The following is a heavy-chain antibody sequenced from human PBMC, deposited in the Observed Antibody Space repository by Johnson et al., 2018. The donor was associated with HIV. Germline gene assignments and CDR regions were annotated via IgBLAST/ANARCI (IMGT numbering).Heavy chain of an antibody. CDR2: IGTAGDT. CDR3: TRVARGDSSGHDAFDI. J-gene: IGHJ3*02. D-gene: IGHD3-22*01. CDR1: GFTFSSYD. Sequence: EVQLVESGGGLVQPGGSLRLSCAASGFTFSSYDMHWVRQVTGKGLEWVSAIGTAGDTYYPGSVKGRFTNSRENAKNSLYLQMNSLRAGDTAVYYCTRVARGDSSGHDAFDIWGQGTMVTVSS. V-gene: IGHV3-13*01.